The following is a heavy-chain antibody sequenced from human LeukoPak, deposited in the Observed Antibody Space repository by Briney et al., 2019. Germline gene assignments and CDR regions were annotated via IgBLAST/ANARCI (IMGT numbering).Heavy chain of an antibody. D-gene: IGHD3-22*01. CDR2: ISGSGGST. J-gene: IGHJ4*02. Sequence: PGGSLRLSCAASGFTFISYAMSWVRQAPGKGLECVSAISGSGGSTYYADSVKGRFTISRDNSKNTLYLQMNSMRAEDTDVYYCAKVTSDDYYDSSGYDWGQGTLVTVSS. CDR1: GFTFISYA. V-gene: IGHV3-23*01. CDR3: AKVTSDDYYDSSGYD.